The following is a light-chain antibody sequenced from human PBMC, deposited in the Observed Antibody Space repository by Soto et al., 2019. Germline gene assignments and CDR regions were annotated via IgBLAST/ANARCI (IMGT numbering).Light chain of an antibody. CDR3: QQYNSYSPLT. CDR1: QSISNW. Sequence: DIHMTQSPSTLPASVGYRVTITCRASQSISNWLAWYQQKPVKAPKLLXYKASSLESGVPSRFSGSGSGTEFSLTISSLQRDDFANYYCQQYNSYSPLTFGGGTKVDNK. V-gene: IGKV1-5*03. CDR2: KAS. J-gene: IGKJ4*01.